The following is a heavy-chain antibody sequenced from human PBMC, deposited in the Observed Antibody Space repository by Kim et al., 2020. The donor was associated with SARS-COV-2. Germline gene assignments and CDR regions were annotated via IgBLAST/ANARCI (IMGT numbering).Heavy chain of an antibody. D-gene: IGHD6-13*01. J-gene: IGHJ3*02. CDR3: ARDRLSTLAFDI. Sequence: NYTPSLKSRVTISVDTSKNQFSLKLSSVTAADTAVYYCARDRLSTLAFDIWGQGTMVTVSS. V-gene: IGHV4-59*01.